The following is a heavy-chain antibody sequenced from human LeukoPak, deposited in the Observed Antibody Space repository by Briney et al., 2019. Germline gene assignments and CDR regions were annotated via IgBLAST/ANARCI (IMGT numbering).Heavy chain of an antibody. CDR3: AREKRRYSGSWYLLAY. CDR1: GYTFTSYA. CDR2: INAGNGNT. Sequence: ASVKVSCKASGYTFTSYAMHWVRQAPGQRLEWMGWINAGNGNTKYSQKFQGRVTITRDTSASTAYMELSSLRSEDTAVYYCAREKRRYSGSWYLLAYWGQGTLVTVSS. J-gene: IGHJ4*02. D-gene: IGHD6-13*01. V-gene: IGHV1-3*01.